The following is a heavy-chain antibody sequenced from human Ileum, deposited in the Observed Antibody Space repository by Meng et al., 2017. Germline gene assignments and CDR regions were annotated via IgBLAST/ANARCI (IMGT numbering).Heavy chain of an antibody. J-gene: IGHJ4*02. Sequence: EVQLVESGGGLVQLGGSLRLSCAASGFTFSSYWMHWVRQVPGKGLVWVSRIRYDGSRTGYADSVKGRFTISRDNAKNTVYLQMNSLRAEDTAIYYCAKDFSSSPGDYWGQGTLVTVSS. CDR3: AKDFSSSPGDY. D-gene: IGHD2/OR15-2a*01. CDR2: IRYDGSRT. V-gene: IGHV3-74*01. CDR1: GFTFSSYW.